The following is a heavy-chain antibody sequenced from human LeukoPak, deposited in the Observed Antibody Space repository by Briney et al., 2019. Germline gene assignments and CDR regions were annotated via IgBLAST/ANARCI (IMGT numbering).Heavy chain of an antibody. V-gene: IGHV4-4*07. CDR1: GNSFGDYY. CDR3: ARSSLAVYFNY. CDR2: IFTRGTT. J-gene: IGHJ4*02. Sequence: KPSETLSLTCTVSGNSFGDYYWNWIRQPAGKGLEWLGNIFTRGTTNYNASLESRLTISLDTARNQFSLSLRSVTAADTAIYFCARSSLAVYFNYWGQGTLVTASS. D-gene: IGHD6-19*01.